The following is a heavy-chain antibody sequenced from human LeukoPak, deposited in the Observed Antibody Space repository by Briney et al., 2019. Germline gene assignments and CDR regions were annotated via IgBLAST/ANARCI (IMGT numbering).Heavy chain of an antibody. CDR1: GGSFSRYY. CDR3: ASAAYCSGGSCYYNYYGMDV. J-gene: IGHJ6*04. V-gene: IGHV4-34*01. Sequence: PSETLSLTCAVYGGSFSRYYWSWIRRPPGKGLEWIGEINHSGSTNYNPSLKSRVTISVDTSKNQFSLKLSSVTAADTAVYYCASAAYCSGGSCYYNYYGMDVWGKGTTVTVSS. CDR2: INHSGST. D-gene: IGHD2-15*01.